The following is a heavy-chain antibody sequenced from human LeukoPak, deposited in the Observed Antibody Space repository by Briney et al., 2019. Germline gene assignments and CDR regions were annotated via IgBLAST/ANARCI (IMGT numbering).Heavy chain of an antibody. CDR1: GDSITSHY. CDR3: ARERGGGYDNSGYYAYFDY. Sequence: PSETLSLTCTVSGDSITSHYWNWIRQTPGKGLEWIGYIYHTRSTNYNPSLKSRGSISADTSNNRFSLRLYSVTAADTAVYYCARERGGGYDNSGYYAYFDYWGQGILVTVSS. D-gene: IGHD3-22*01. V-gene: IGHV4-59*11. CDR2: IYHTRST. J-gene: IGHJ4*02.